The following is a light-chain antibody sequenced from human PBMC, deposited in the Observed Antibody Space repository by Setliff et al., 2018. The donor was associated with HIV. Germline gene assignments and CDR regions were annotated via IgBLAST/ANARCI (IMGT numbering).Light chain of an antibody. CDR2: QAT. Sequence: SALTQPASASGSPGQSITISCTGTSSDIGRYNLVSWYQQYPGKAPKLMIYQATKRPSGVSNRFSGSKSGNTASLTISGLQAEDEADYYCCSNTGSNTFVFGSGTKVTV. CDR1: SSDIGRYNL. J-gene: IGLJ1*01. V-gene: IGLV2-23*02. CDR3: CSNTGSNTFV.